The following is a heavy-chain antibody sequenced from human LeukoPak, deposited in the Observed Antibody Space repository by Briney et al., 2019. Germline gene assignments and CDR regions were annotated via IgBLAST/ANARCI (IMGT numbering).Heavy chain of an antibody. CDR2: MYYGGTT. Sequence: SETLSLTCIVSGFSISRSPYYWGWIRQPPGKGREWIGSMYYGGTTYYSPSLNSRLTISIDTSKNQFSLKLSSVTAADTAVYYCARPKFSNGLNAFDIWGQGTMVTVSS. V-gene: IGHV4-39*07. D-gene: IGHD5-18*01. CDR1: GFSISRSPYY. J-gene: IGHJ3*02. CDR3: ARPKFSNGLNAFDI.